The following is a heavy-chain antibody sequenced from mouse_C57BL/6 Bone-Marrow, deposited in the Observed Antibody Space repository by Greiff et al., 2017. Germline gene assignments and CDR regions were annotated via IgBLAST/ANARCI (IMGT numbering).Heavy chain of an antibody. CDR1: GYTFTSYW. Sequence: VQLVESGAELAKPGASVKLSCKASGYTFTSYWMHWVKQRPGQGLEWIGYINPSSGYTKYKQKFKDKATLTADKSSSTAYMQLRSLTYEDSAVYYCARYCYYYGSRVNYYAMDYWGQGTSVTVSS. D-gene: IGHD1-1*01. J-gene: IGHJ4*01. V-gene: IGHV1-7*01. CDR3: ARYCYYYGSRVNYYAMDY. CDR2: INPSSGYT.